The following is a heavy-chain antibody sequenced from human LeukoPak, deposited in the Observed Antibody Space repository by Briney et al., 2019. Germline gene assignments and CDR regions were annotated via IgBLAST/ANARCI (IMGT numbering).Heavy chain of an antibody. D-gene: IGHD4-17*01. CDR3: ARLAPDYADYWFDP. Sequence: GESLKISCQTSGYDFSTKWIGWVRQMPGKGLEWMGIIYPLESITKYSPALQGHVTLTADTSINTAFLQWTSLKASDTAIYYCARLAPDYADYWFDPWGQGTLVTVSS. J-gene: IGHJ5*02. CDR1: GYDFSTKW. CDR2: IYPLESIT. V-gene: IGHV5-51*01.